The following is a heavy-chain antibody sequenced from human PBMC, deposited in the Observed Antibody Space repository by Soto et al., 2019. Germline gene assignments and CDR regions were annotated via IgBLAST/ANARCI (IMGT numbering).Heavy chain of an antibody. J-gene: IGHJ5*02. CDR2: INANSGVT. D-gene: IGHD3-3*01. Sequence: ASVEVACKASRYSFTDYYGHWVLQSPGQGLEWMGWINANSGVTKFPQKFQGRVIMTRDTSISTVYMELSRLTSDDTAVYYCARDLHDFWSGLPGPWGQRTLVTVSS. CDR1: RYSFTDYY. CDR3: ARDLHDFWSGLPGP. V-gene: IGHV1-2*02.